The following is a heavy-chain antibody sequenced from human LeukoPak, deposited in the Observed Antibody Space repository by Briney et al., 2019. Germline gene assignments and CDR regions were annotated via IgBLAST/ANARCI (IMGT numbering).Heavy chain of an antibody. V-gene: IGHV3-53*01. CDR2: IYSGGST. CDR1: GFTVSSNY. Sequence: GGSLRLSCAASGFTVSSNYMSWVRQAPGKGLEWVSLIYSGGSTYYADSVRGRFTISRDNAKNSLYLQMNSLRAEDTAVYYCVRLHDSRPSSWGQGALVTVSS. D-gene: IGHD3-16*01. CDR3: VRLHDSRPSS. J-gene: IGHJ5*02.